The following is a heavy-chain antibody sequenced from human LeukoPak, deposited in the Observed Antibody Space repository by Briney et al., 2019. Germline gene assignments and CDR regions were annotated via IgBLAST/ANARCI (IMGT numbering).Heavy chain of an antibody. V-gene: IGHV3-30*02. CDR3: AKSLGVVAVTTPNTPDY. CDR1: GFTFSSYG. Sequence: PGGSLRLSCAASGFTFSSYGMHWVRQAPGEGLEWVAFIRYDGSNKYYADSVKGRFTISRDNSKNTLYLQMNSLRAEDTAVYYCAKSLGVVAVTTPNTPDYWGQGTLVTVSS. CDR2: IRYDGSNK. D-gene: IGHD2-15*01. J-gene: IGHJ4*02.